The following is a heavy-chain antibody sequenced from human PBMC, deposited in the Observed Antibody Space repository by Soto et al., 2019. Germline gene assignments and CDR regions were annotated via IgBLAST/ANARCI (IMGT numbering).Heavy chain of an antibody. CDR3: ARDRGRVSALDI. CDR1: GGSVNNYY. V-gene: IGHV4-59*02. CDR2: INENGRT. Sequence: QVQLLESGPCLVKPSETLSLTCTVSGGSVNNYYWTWIRQFPGKGLEWIGYINENGRTNYNPSLEGRLTISIDTSGNQFSLRLSSVTAADTAIYYCARDRGRVSALDIWGQGTKVTVSS. D-gene: IGHD3-3*01. J-gene: IGHJ3*02.